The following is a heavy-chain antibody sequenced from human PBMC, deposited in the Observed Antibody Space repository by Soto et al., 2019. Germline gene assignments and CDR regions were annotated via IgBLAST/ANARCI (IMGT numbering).Heavy chain of an antibody. Sequence: SVKVSCKASGGTFSSYTISWVRQSPGQGLEWMGRIIPILGIANYAQKFQGRVTITADKSTSTAYMELSSLRSEDTAVYYCASASLAPPWFEPWGQGTLVTVSS. CDR2: IIPILGIA. V-gene: IGHV1-69*02. CDR1: GGTFSSYT. CDR3: ASASLAPPWFEP. J-gene: IGHJ5*02. D-gene: IGHD5-12*01.